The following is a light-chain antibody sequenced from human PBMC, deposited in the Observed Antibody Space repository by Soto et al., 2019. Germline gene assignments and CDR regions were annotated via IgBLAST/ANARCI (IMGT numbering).Light chain of an antibody. CDR1: QSVRSN. CDR3: EQYDKWPPWT. CDR2: AAS. Sequence: EIVMTQSPATLSVSPGERATLSCRASQSVRSNLAWHQQKPGQAPRLLIYAASTRATGVPARFSGSGSGTEFTLTISSVQSEDFAVYYCEQYDKWPPWTFGQGTKVDIK. V-gene: IGKV3-15*01. J-gene: IGKJ1*01.